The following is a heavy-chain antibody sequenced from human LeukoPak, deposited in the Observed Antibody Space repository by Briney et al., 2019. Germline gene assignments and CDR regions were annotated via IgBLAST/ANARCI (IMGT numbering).Heavy chain of an antibody. CDR3: ATFNYYDSSGYLDAFDI. J-gene: IGHJ3*02. CDR2: ISSSSSTM. CDR1: GFIFSSYS. V-gene: IGHV3-48*01. Sequence: PGGSLRLSCAASGFIFSSYSMNWVRQAPGKGLEWVSYISSSSSTMYYAASVKGRFSISRDNAQNSLYLQMNSLRAEDTAVYYCATFNYYDSSGYLDAFDIWGQGTMVTVSS. D-gene: IGHD3-22*01.